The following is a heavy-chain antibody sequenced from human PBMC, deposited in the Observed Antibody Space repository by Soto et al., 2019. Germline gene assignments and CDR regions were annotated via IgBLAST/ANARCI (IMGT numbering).Heavy chain of an antibody. J-gene: IGHJ6*02. CDR1: GFTFSDYY. CDR3: ARVGQEYYYGMDV. V-gene: IGHV3-11*01. Sequence: GGSLRLSCAASGFTFSDYYMTWIRQAPGKGPEWVSYISSSTGTIYYADSVKGRFTISRDNIGNSLYLEMDSLRPDDTAVYYCARVGQEYYYGMDVWGQGTTVTVS. CDR2: ISSSTGTI.